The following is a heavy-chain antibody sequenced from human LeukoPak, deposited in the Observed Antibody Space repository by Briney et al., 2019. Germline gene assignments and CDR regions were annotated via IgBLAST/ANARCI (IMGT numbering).Heavy chain of an antibody. Sequence: GGSLRLSCAASGFTFSSYPMSWVRQTPGKGLEWVSAIGASGANTYYADSVRGRFSISRDNSKNTLDLQMNSLRAEDTALYYCANHIAVVFYWGQGTLVTVSS. J-gene: IGHJ4*02. D-gene: IGHD6-19*01. CDR1: GFTFSSYP. CDR2: IGASGANT. CDR3: ANHIAVVFY. V-gene: IGHV3-23*01.